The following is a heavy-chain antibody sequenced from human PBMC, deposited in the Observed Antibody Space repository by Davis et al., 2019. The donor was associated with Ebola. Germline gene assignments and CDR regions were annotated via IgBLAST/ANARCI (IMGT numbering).Heavy chain of an antibody. D-gene: IGHD3-22*01. J-gene: IGHJ3*01. CDR2: ISSSSSYI. V-gene: IGHV3-21*04. CDR1: GFTFSSYS. Sequence: GGSLRLSCAASGFTFSSYSMNWVRQAPGKGLEWVSSISSSSSYIYYADSVKGRFTISRDNAKNSLYLQMNSLRAEDTAVYYCARGDYQDSSGYWVDAFDVWGQGTLVTVSS. CDR3: ARGDYQDSSGYWVDAFDV.